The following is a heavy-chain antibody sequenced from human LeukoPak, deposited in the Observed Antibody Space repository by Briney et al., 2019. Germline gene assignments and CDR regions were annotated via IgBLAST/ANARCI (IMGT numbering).Heavy chain of an antibody. CDR1: GFTFSGYN. Sequence: GGSLRLSCAASGFTFSGYNMNWVRQAPGKGLEWVSSISSSSSYIYYADSVKGRFTISRDNAKNSLYLQMNSLRAEDTSVYYCAKDPRRYSRTGGYFDYWGQGTLVTVSS. J-gene: IGHJ4*02. CDR2: ISSSSSYI. V-gene: IGHV3-21*01. D-gene: IGHD6-13*01. CDR3: AKDPRRYSRTGGYFDY.